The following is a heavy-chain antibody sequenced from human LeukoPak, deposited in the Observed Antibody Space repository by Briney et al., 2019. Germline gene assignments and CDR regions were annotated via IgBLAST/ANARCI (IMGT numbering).Heavy chain of an antibody. CDR3: AKGHWGDYYDY. V-gene: IGHV3-30*18. D-gene: IGHD3-16*01. J-gene: IGHJ4*02. Sequence: GRSLRLSCAASGFTFSSYGMHWVRQAPGKGLEWEAVISYDGSSKYYADSVKGRFTISRDNSKNTLYLQMNSLRAEDTAVYYCAKGHWGDYYDYWGQGTLVTVSS. CDR1: GFTFSSYG. CDR2: ISYDGSSK.